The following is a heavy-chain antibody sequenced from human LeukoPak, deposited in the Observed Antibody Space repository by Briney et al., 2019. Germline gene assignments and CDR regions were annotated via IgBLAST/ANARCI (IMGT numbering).Heavy chain of an antibody. D-gene: IGHD5-18*01. CDR3: ARGGRGYSYGRELDY. CDR1: GYTFTNYG. V-gene: IGHV1-18*01. Sequence: GASVTVSFTASGYTFTNYGINWVRQAPGQGLEWMGWITDYNGNTNYAQKVQGRVTMTTDTSTSTVYMELRSLRSDDTAVYYCARGGRGYSYGRELDYWGQGTLVTVSS. CDR2: ITDYNGNT. J-gene: IGHJ4*02.